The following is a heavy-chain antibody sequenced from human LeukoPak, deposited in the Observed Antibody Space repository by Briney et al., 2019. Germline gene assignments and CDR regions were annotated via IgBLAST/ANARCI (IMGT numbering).Heavy chain of an antibody. CDR3: ARAPNNKRTDYYYMDV. CDR2: IIPIFGTA. V-gene: IGHV1-69*05. D-gene: IGHD2-8*02. CDR1: GGTFSSYA. J-gene: IGHJ6*03. Sequence: SVKVSCKASGGTFSSYAISWVRQAPGQGLEWMGGIIPIFGTANYAQKFQGRVTITTDESTSTAYMELSSLRSEDTAMYYCARAPNNKRTDYYYMDVWGKGTTVTVSS.